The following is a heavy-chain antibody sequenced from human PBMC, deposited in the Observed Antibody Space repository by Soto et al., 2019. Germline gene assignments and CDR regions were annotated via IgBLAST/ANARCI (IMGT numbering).Heavy chain of an antibody. CDR2: ISYDGSNK. D-gene: IGHD1-1*01. V-gene: IGHV3-30*18. J-gene: IGHJ6*02. Sequence: GSLRLSCAASGFTFSSYGMHWVRQAPGKGLEWVAVISYDGSNKYYADSVKGRFTISRDNSKNTLYLQMNSLRAEDTAVYYCANLYNWNDYGMDVWGQGTTVTVSS. CDR3: ANLYNWNDYGMDV. CDR1: GFTFSSYG.